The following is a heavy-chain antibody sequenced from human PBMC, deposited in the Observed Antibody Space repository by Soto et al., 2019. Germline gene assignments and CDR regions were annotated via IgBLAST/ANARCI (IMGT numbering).Heavy chain of an antibody. D-gene: IGHD2-21*01. V-gene: IGHV4-59*01. J-gene: IGHJ4*02. CDR1: GASISSYY. CDR3: KRGGDAYKNGH. CDR2: IHYSGST. Sequence: PSETLSLTCTVSGASISSYYWNWIRQPPGKGLEWIGFIHYSGSTNYNPSLKSRVTMSVDTSKNQFSLKLTSVNAADTAVYYCKRGGDAYKNGHWGQGTLVTVSS.